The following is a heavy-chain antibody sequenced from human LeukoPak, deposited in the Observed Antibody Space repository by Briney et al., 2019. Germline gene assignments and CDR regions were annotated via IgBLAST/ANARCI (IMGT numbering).Heavy chain of an antibody. CDR1: GFTFSNYA. J-gene: IGHJ6*02. CDR3: ARPAQGGGSQYYYYYVLDV. CDR2: ITDTGGDT. V-gene: IGHV3-23*01. D-gene: IGHD3-16*01. Sequence: PGGSLRLSCAASGFTFSNYAMSWVRQAPGKGLEWLEWVSAITDTGGDTYHADSVKGRFTISRDNAKNSLYLQMSSLRPEDTALYYCARPAQGGGSQYYYYYVLDVWGQGTTVTVSS.